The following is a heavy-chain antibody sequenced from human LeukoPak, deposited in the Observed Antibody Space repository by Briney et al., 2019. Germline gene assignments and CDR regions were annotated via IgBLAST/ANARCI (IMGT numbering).Heavy chain of an antibody. CDR1: GYSFFSYL. Sequence: GESLKVFCKGSGYSFFSYLIAWVRQMPGKSPELMGVIYPRDSRTTYSPSFQDQVTISADKSISTAYLQWTSLKASDTAMYYCARHLSDITSSPNYWGPGTLVTVSS. V-gene: IGHV5-51*01. D-gene: IGHD2-2*01. CDR3: ARHLSDITSSPNY. CDR2: IYPRDSRT. J-gene: IGHJ4*02.